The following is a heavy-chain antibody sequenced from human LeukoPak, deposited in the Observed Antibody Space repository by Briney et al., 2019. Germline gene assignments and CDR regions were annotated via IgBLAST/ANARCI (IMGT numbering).Heavy chain of an antibody. CDR3: ARREGYCSSTSCYPSNWFDP. D-gene: IGHD2-2*01. CDR2: IYYSGST. J-gene: IGHJ5*02. Sequence: PSETLSLTCTVSGGSISISSYYWGWIRQPPGKGLEWIGSIYYSGSTYYNPSLKSRVTISVDTSKNQFSLKLSSVTAADTAVYYCARREGYCSSTSCYPSNWFDPWGQGTLVTVSS. V-gene: IGHV4-39*01. CDR1: GGSISISSYY.